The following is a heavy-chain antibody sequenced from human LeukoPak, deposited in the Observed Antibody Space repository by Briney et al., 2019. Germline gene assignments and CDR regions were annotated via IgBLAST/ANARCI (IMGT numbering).Heavy chain of an antibody. D-gene: IGHD2-2*01. CDR1: GGSISSYY. CDR3: ARDQYCSSTSCSPRYFDL. CDR2: IYTSGST. V-gene: IGHV4-4*07. J-gene: IGHJ2*01. Sequence: SETLSLTCTVSGGSISSYYWSWIRQPAGKGLEWIGRIYTSGSTNYNPSLKSRVTMSVDTSKNQFSLKLSSATAADTAVYYCARDQYCSSTSCSPRYFDLWGRGTLVTVSS.